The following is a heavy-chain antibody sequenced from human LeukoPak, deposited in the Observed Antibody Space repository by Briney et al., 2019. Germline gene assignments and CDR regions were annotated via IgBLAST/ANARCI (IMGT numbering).Heavy chain of an antibody. CDR2: IIPIFGTA. D-gene: IGHD2-15*01. CDR1: GGTFSGYA. Sequence: SVKVSCKASGGTFSGYAISWVRQAPGQGLEWMGGIIPIFGTANYAQKFQGRVTITADKSTSTAYMELSSLRSEDTAVYYCARGNGYCSGGSCYPAKYYYYYYGMDVWGKGTTVTVSS. V-gene: IGHV1-69*06. CDR3: ARGNGYCSGGSCYPAKYYYYYYGMDV. J-gene: IGHJ6*04.